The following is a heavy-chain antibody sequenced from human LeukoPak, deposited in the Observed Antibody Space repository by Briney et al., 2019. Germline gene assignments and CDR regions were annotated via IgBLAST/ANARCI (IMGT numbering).Heavy chain of an antibody. V-gene: IGHV4-31*03. CDR2: ISYSGST. CDR3: ARDFEAPSNC. J-gene: IGHJ4*02. CDR1: GFSISSSDYY. D-gene: IGHD3-9*01. Sequence: PSETLSLTCTVSGFSISSSDYYWSWIRQHPTKGLEWIGYISYSGSTYYNPSLKSRVTISVDTSKNHFSLRLSSVTAEDTAVYYCARDFEAPSNCWGQGTLVTVSS.